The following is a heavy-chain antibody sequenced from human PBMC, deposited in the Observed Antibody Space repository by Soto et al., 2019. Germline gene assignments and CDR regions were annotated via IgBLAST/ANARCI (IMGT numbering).Heavy chain of an antibody. Sequence: PSETLSLTCTVSGGSISSYYWSWIRQPPGKGLEWIGYIYYSGSTNYNPSLKSRVTISVDTSKNQFSLKLSSVTAADTAVYYCVRYCCGGSCYSLGAFDIWGQAP. CDR2: IYYSGST. D-gene: IGHD2-15*01. CDR1: GGSISSYY. V-gene: IGHV4-59*08. J-gene: IGHJ3*02. CDR3: VRYCCGGSCYSLGAFDI.